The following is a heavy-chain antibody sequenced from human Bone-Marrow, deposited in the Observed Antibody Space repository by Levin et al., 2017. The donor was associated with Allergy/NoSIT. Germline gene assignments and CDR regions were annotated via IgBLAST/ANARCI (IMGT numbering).Heavy chain of an antibody. Sequence: GGSLRLSFPFSFLPFFSPSLLFFLLSPLKWLAFVSSISADGGDTHYADSVKGRFTISRDNSRATFFLQMRTLRADDTAVYYCANWGESPPPGRYWGRGALVTVSS. CDR3: ANWGESPPPGRY. CDR1: FLPFFSPS. D-gene: IGHD3-16*01. CDR2: ISADGGDT. J-gene: IGHJ4*02. V-gene: IGHV3-23*01.